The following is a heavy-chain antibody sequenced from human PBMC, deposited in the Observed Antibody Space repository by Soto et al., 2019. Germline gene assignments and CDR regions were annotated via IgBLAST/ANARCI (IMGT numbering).Heavy chain of an antibody. D-gene: IGHD2-15*01. Sequence: PSETLSLTCAVYGGSFSGYYWSWIRQPPGKGLEWIGEINHSGSTNYNPSLKSRVTISVDTSKNQFSLKLSSVTAADTAVYYCARGGRTPPDIVVVVAATQKDNWFDPWGQGTLVTVSS. CDR1: GGSFSGYY. CDR3: ARGGRTPPDIVVVVAATQKDNWFDP. CDR2: INHSGST. V-gene: IGHV4-34*01. J-gene: IGHJ5*02.